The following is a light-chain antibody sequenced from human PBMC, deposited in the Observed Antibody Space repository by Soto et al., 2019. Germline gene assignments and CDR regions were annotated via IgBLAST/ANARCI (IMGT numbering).Light chain of an antibody. CDR2: GAS. V-gene: IGKV3-15*01. CDR3: QQYNNWVFT. Sequence: EIVMTQSPATLSVSPGERATLSYRASQSVSNNLAWYQQKPGQAPRLLIYGASTRATGIPARFSGSGSGTEFTLTISSLQSEDFAVYYCQQYNNWVFTFGPGTKVDIK. CDR1: QSVSNN. J-gene: IGKJ3*01.